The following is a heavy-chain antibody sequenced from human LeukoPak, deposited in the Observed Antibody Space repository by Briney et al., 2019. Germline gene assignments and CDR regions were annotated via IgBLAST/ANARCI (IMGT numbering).Heavy chain of an antibody. V-gene: IGHV4-39*01. D-gene: IGHD3-9*01. CDR3: ASSMRSYYDILTGYAIDAFDI. J-gene: IGHJ3*02. CDR1: GGSISSSSYY. CDR2: IYYSGST. Sequence: PSETLSLTCTVSGGSISSSSYYWGWLRQPPGQGLEWIGSIYYSGSTYYNPSLKSRVTISVDTSKNQFSLKLSSVTAADTAVYYCASSMRSYYDILTGYAIDAFDIWGQGTMVTVSS.